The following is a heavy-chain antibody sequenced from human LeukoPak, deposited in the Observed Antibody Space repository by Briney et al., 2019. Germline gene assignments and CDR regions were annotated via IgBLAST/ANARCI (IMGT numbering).Heavy chain of an antibody. J-gene: IGHJ6*03. CDR2: IYYSGST. V-gene: IGHV4-39*01. Sequence: PSETLSLTCTVSGGSISSSSYYWGWIRQPPGKGLEWIGSIYYSGSTYYNPSLKGRVTISVDTSKNQFSLKLSSVTAADTAVYYCARLSSSRGYYYYMDVWGKGTTVTVSS. CDR3: ARLSSSRGYYYYMDV. CDR1: GGSISSSSYY. D-gene: IGHD6-6*01.